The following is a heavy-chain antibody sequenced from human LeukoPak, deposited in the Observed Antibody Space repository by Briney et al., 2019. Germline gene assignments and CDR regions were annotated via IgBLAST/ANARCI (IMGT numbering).Heavy chain of an antibody. J-gene: IGHJ5*02. CDR2: IYYSGST. CDR1: GGSISSSSYY. D-gene: IGHD1-1*01. Sequence: SETLSLTCTVSGGSISSSSYYWGWIRQPPGKGLEWIGSIYYSGSTYYNPSLKSRVTISIDTSKNQFSLKLNSVTVADTAIYYCARVIVATWDDDWFDPWGQGILVTVSS. V-gene: IGHV4-39*07. CDR3: ARVIVATWDDDWFDP.